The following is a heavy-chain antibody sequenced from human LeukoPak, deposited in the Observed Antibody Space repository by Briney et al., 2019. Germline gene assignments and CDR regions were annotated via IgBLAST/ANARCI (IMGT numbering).Heavy chain of an antibody. V-gene: IGHV1-69*04. CDR3: ARRTRIAAAGTGAFDI. J-gene: IGHJ3*02. D-gene: IGHD6-13*01. Sequence: GASVKVSCKASGGTFSSYAISWVRQAPGQGLEWMGRIIPILGIANYAQKFQGRVTITADKSTSTAYMELSSLRSEDTAVYYCARRTRIAAAGTGAFDIWGQGTMVTVSS. CDR1: GGTFSSYA. CDR2: IIPILGIA.